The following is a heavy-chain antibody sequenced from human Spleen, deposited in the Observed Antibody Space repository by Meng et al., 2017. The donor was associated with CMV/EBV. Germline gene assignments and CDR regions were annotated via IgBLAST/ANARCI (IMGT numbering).Heavy chain of an antibody. CDR1: GHSFHSYE. D-gene: IGHD2-15*01. V-gene: IGHV3-15*01. CDR2: IKSKIDRGTT. J-gene: IGHJ4*02. Sequence: GESLRLSCVVSGHSFHSYELNWVRQAPGKGLEWVGRIKSKIDRGTTDYAAPVKDRFTISRDDSKNTLYLQMNSLKTEDTAVYYCAGGWSFDYWGQGTLVTVSS. CDR3: AGGWSFDY.